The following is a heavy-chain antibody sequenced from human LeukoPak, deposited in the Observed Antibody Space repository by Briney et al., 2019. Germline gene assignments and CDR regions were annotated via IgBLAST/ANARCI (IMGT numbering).Heavy chain of an antibody. J-gene: IGHJ3*02. V-gene: IGHV4-39*01. Sequence: SETLSLTCTVSGGSISSSNYYWGWIRQPPGKGLEWIGSIYYSENTYYNPSLKSRVTISVDRSKSQFSLKLSSVTAADTAVYYCARHDGLAAAGTRDAFDIWGQGTMVTVSS. CDR3: ARHDGLAAAGTRDAFDI. D-gene: IGHD6-13*01. CDR1: GGSISSSNYY. CDR2: IYYSENT.